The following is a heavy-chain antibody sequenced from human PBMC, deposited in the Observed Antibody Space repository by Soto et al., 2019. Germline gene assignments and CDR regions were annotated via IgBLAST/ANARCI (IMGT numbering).Heavy chain of an antibody. V-gene: IGHV4-30-2*01. J-gene: IGHJ4*02. D-gene: IGHD2-15*01. CDR3: ARGEVVALGY. CDR2: IYHSGST. CDR1: GGSISSGGYS. Sequence: QLQLQESGSGLVKPSQTLTLTCAVSGGSISSGGYSWSWIRQPPGKGLEWIGYIYHSGSTYYNPALXRXVXIXVDRSKNQFSLKLSSVTAADTAVYYCARGEVVALGYWGQGTLVTVSS.